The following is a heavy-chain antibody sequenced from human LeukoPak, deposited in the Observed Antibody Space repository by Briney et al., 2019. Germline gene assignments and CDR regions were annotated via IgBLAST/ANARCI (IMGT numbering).Heavy chain of an antibody. CDR2: IIPIFGTA. CDR1: GGTFSSYA. CDR3: ARDDSSGYYY. D-gene: IGHD3-22*01. Sequence: SVKVSCKASGGTFSSYAISWVRQAPGQGLEWMGGIIPIFGTANYAQKFQGRVTITTDESTSTAFMELRSLRSDDTAVYYCARDDSSGYYYWGQGTLVTVSS. J-gene: IGHJ4*02. V-gene: IGHV1-69*05.